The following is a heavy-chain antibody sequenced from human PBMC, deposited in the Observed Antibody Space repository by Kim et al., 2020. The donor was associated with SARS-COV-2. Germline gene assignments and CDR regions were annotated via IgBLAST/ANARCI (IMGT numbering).Heavy chain of an antibody. J-gene: IGHJ5*02. CDR2: IYYSGST. CDR1: GGSISSGGYY. D-gene: IGHD6-13*01. CDR3: ARDGEAAASNWFDP. V-gene: IGHV4-31*03. Sequence: SETLSLTCTVSGGSISSGGYYWSWIRQHPGKGLEWIGYIYYSGSTYYNPSLKSRVTISVDTSKNQFSLKLSSVTAADTAVYYCARDGEAAASNWFDPWGQGTLVTVSS.